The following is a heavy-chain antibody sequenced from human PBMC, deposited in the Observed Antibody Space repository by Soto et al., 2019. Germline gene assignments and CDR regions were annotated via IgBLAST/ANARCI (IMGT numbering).Heavy chain of an antibody. V-gene: IGHV4-34*01. Sequence: SETLSLTCAVSGGSFNSNYWSWVRQPPGKGLEWIGEVYYTGSTNYNPSLKSRITISADTSQKQFSLKLTSVTAADTARYYCASARWDYWGQGTLVTVSS. J-gene: IGHJ4*02. CDR2: VYYTGST. CDR1: GGSFNSNY. CDR3: ASARWDY.